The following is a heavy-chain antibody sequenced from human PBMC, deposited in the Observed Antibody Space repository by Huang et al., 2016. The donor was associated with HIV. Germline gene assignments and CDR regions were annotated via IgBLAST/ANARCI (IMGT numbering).Heavy chain of an antibody. V-gene: IGHV1-8*01. J-gene: IGHJ4*02. CDR1: GYTFTSYD. CDR3: VRSRSASRTDRALGF. CDR2: MNPNSGNT. Sequence: QVQLVQSGAEVKKPGASVKVSCKTSGYTFTSYDINWVRQATGQGPEWMGWMNPNSGNTGYAQKFQGRVTMTTQTSISTAYMELSSLRSEDTTGYYCVRSRSASRTDRALGFWGQGTLVTVSS. D-gene: IGHD2-2*01.